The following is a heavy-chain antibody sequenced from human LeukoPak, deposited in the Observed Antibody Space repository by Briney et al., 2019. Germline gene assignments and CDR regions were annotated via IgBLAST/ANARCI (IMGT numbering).Heavy chain of an antibody. CDR1: GGTFSSYA. J-gene: IGHJ3*02. CDR3: ARRDLDWSIHAFDI. Sequence: SVKVSCKASGGTFSSYAISWVRQAPGQGLEWMGGIIPIFGTANYAQKFQGRVMITADESTSTAYMELSSLRSEDTAVYYCARRDLDWSIHAFDIWGQGTMVTVSS. V-gene: IGHV1-69*13. D-gene: IGHD3/OR15-3a*01. CDR2: IIPIFGTA.